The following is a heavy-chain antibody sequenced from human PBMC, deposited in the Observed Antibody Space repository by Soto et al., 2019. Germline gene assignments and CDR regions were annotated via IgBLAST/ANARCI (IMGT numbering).Heavy chain of an antibody. CDR3: GRDLTSNANCIDP. CDR1: GDYIHVGGYY. CDR2: IYYTGKT. V-gene: IGHV4-30-4*01. J-gene: IGHJ5*02. D-gene: IGHD2-2*01. Sequence: SETLSLTCSVSGDYIHVGGYYWTWIRQRPGKGLEWMGYIYYTGKTYYNPSLESRLTMSVDRSKNQFSLRLTSVTAADTAVYFCGRDLTSNANCIDPWGQGTPVTVSS.